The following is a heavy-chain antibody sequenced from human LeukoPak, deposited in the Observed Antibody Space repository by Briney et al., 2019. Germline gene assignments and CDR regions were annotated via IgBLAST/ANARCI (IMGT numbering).Heavy chain of an antibody. CDR1: GASISSDDYY. J-gene: IGHJ5*02. V-gene: IGHV4-30-4*01. D-gene: IGHD3-3*01. Sequence: SQTLSLTCTVSGASISSDDYYWSWIRQPPGKGLMWIAYTHYSGSSFYNPSLKSRITISVDTSKNQFSLRLSSVTAADTAVYYCAREGRDFWSGSRGWFDPWGQGTLVTVSS. CDR3: AREGRDFWSGSRGWFDP. CDR2: THYSGSS.